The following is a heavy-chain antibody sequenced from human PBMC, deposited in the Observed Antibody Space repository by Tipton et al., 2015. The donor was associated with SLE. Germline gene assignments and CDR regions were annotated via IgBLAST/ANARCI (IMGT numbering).Heavy chain of an antibody. D-gene: IGHD2-8*01. CDR3: ARGGASVLIRNCYFDY. J-gene: IGHJ4*01. V-gene: IGHV4-39*07. CDR2: IYYSGST. CDR1: GGSISSSNYY. Sequence: LSCTVSGGSISSSNYYWGWIRQPPGKGLEWIGSIYYSGSTYYNPSLKSRVSISVDTSKNQFFLNLHSVTAADTAVYYCARGGASVLIRNCYFDYWGQGSLVTFSS.